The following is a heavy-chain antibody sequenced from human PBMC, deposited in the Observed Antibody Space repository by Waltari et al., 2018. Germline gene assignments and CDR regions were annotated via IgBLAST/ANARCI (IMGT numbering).Heavy chain of an antibody. D-gene: IGHD3-22*01. V-gene: IGHV4-31*03. CDR2: IYYSGST. J-gene: IGHJ4*02. Sequence: QVQLQESGPGLVKPSQTLSLTCTVSGCSISSGGYYWSWIRQHPGKGLEWIGYIYYSGSTYYNPSLKSRVTISVDTSKNQFSLKLSSVTAADTAVYYCAREGARYYYDSSGYFDYWGQGTLVTVSS. CDR3: AREGARYYYDSSGYFDY. CDR1: GCSISSGGYY.